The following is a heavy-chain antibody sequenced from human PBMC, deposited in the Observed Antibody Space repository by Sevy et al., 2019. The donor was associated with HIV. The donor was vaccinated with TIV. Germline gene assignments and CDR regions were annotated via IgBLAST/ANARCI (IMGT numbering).Heavy chain of an antibody. CDR1: GYTFTGYY. CDR3: ARSIALYAFDI. J-gene: IGHJ3*02. CDR2: INPNSGGT. D-gene: IGHD3-10*02. V-gene: IGHV1-2*04. Sequence: ASVKVSCNASGYTFTGYYMHWVRQAPGQGLEWMGWINPNSGGTNYAQKFQGWVTMTRDTSISTAYMELSRLRSDDTAVYYCARSIALYAFDIWGQGTMVTVSS.